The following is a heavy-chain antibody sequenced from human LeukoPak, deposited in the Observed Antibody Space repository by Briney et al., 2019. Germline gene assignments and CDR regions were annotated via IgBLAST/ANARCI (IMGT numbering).Heavy chain of an antibody. CDR2: LFDSVST. Sequence: SETLSLTCTVSGGSISSHYWSWIRQPPGKGLEWIAYLFDSVSTRDNPSLQSRLTLSADTSKNQFSLRLSSVTAADTAVYYCATIKRGSIFGYFDFWGQGIKVTVSS. CDR1: GGSISSHY. CDR3: ATIKRGSIFGYFDF. V-gene: IGHV4-59*11. J-gene: IGHJ4*02. D-gene: IGHD5-18*01.